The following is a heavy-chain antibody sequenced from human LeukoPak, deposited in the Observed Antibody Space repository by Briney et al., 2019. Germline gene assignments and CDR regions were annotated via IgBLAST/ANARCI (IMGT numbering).Heavy chain of an antibody. J-gene: IGHJ4*02. Sequence: SVKVSCKASGFTFTSSAVQWVRQARGQRLEWIGWIVVGSGNTNYAQKFQERVIIIRDMSARTVYMELSSLTFEDTAVYYCAAGYSGYEYPNCWGQGTLVTVSS. CDR3: AAGYSGYEYPNC. CDR2: IVVGSGNT. D-gene: IGHD5-12*01. CDR1: GFTFTSSA. V-gene: IGHV1-58*01.